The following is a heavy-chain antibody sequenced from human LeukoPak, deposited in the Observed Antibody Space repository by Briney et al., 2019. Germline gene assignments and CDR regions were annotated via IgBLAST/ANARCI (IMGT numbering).Heavy chain of an antibody. CDR2: MNPNSGNT. V-gene: IGHV1-8*01. J-gene: IGHJ1*01. CDR3: ARYEPLLRYFQH. D-gene: IGHD3-16*01. Sequence: ASVKVSCKASGYTFISYDINWVRQAPGQGLEWMGWMNPNSGNTGYAQKLQGRVTMTRNTSISTAYMELSSLRSEDTAVYYCARYEPLLRYFQHWGQGTLVTVSS. CDR1: GYTFISYD.